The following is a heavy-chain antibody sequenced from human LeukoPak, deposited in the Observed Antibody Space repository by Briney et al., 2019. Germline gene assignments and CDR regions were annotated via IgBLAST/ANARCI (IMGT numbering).Heavy chain of an antibody. CDR1: GYTFTGYY. D-gene: IGHD1-26*01. V-gene: IGHV1-2*02. CDR3: ARAVWWELLFDY. J-gene: IGHJ4*02. Sequence: ASVKVSCKASGYTFTGYYMHWVRHAPGQGLEWMGWINPNSGGTNYAQKFQGRVTMTRDTSISTAYMELSRLRSDDTAVYYCARAVWWELLFDYWGQGTLVTVSS. CDR2: INPNSGGT.